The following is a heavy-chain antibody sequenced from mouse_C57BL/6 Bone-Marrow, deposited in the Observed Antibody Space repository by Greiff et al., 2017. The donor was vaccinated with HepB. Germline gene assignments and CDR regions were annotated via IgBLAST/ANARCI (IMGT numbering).Heavy chain of an antibody. D-gene: IGHD1-1*01. CDR2: IRSKSNNYAT. CDR1: GFSFNTYA. CDR3: VRTRYPYYYAMDY. V-gene: IGHV10-1*01. Sequence: EVQLVESGGGLVQPKGSLKLSCAASGFSFNTYAMNWVRQAPGKGLEWVARIRSKSNNYATYYADSVKDRFTISRDDSESMLYLQMNNLKTEDTAMYYCVRTRYPYYYAMDYWGQGTSVTVSS. J-gene: IGHJ4*01.